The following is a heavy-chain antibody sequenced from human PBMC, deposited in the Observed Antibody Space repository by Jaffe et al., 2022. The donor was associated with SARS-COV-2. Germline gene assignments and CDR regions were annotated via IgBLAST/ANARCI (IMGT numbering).Heavy chain of an antibody. V-gene: IGHV1-69*01. CDR3: ARHPEASCSGGSCYSEGMDV. D-gene: IGHD2-15*01. CDR2: IIPIFGTA. CDR1: GGTFSSYA. J-gene: IGHJ6*02. Sequence: QVQLVQSGAEVKKPGSSVKVSCKASGGTFSSYAISWVRQAPGQGLEWMGGIIPIFGTANYAQKFQGRVTITADESTSTAYMELSSLRSEDTAVYYCARHPEASCSGGSCYSEGMDVWGQGTTVTVSS.